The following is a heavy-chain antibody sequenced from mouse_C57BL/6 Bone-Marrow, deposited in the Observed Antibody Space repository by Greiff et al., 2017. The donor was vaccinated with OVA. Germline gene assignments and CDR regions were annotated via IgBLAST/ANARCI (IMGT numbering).Heavy chain of an antibody. CDR3: ARWDYYGSRRYCDV. V-gene: IGHV1-64*01. D-gene: IGHD1-1*01. J-gene: IGHJ1*03. Sequence: QVQLQQPGAELVKPGASVKLSCKASGYTFTSYWMHWVKQRPGQGLEWIGMIHPNSGSTNYNEKFKSKATLTVDKSSSTAYMQLSSLTTEDAAVYYCARWDYYGSRRYCDVWGTGTTVTVSS. CDR2: IHPNSGST. CDR1: GYTFTSYW.